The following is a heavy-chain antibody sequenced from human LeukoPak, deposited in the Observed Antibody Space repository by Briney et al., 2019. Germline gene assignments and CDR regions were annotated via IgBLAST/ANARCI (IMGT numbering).Heavy chain of an antibody. CDR1: GFTFSSYA. V-gene: IGHV3-23*01. CDR2: ISGSGGST. CDR3: AKADDDSSSWFLRSYFDY. Sequence: GSLRLSCAASGFTFSSYAMSWVRQAPGKGLEWVSAISGSGGSTYYADSVKGRFTISRDNSKNTLYLQMNSLRAEDTAVYYCAKADDDSSSWFLRSYFDYWGQGTLVTVSS. J-gene: IGHJ4*02. D-gene: IGHD6-13*01.